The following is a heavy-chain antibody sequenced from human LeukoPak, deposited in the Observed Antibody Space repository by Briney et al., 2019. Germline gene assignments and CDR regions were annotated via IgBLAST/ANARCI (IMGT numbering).Heavy chain of an antibody. Sequence: GGSLRLSCAASGXTFSSYWVHWVRQAPGKGLVSVSRVKSDGSSTNYADSVKGRFTVSRDNAKNTLILQMNSLRAEDTAVYYCARGGSPPEALGDTFDVWGHGTLVTVSS. CDR3: ARGGSPPEALGDTFDV. D-gene: IGHD1-26*01. CDR2: VKSDGSST. J-gene: IGHJ3*01. CDR1: GXTFSSYW. V-gene: IGHV3-74*01.